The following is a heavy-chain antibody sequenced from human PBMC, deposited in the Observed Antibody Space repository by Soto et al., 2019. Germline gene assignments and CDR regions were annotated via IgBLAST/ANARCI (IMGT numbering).Heavy chain of an antibody. CDR2: IYYSGST. CDR3: ARHRPPMTTVKRGFDP. Sequence: SETLSLTCTVSGGSISSSSYYWGWIRQPPGKGLEWIGSIYYSGSTYYNPSLKSRVTISVDTSKNQFSLKLSSVTAADTAVYYCARHRPPMTTVKRGFDPWGQGTLVTVSS. V-gene: IGHV4-39*01. CDR1: GGSISSSSYY. D-gene: IGHD4-4*01. J-gene: IGHJ5*02.